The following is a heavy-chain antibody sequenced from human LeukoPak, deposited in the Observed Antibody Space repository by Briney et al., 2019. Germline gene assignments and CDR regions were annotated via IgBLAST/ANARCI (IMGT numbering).Heavy chain of an antibody. Sequence: GGSLRLSCAASGFTFSSYSMNWVRQAPGKGLEWVSSISGSSSYIYYADSVKGRFTISRHNAKNSLYLQMNSLRAEDTAVYYCARVSMDIVATYWGQGTLVTVSS. V-gene: IGHV3-21*01. CDR3: ARVSMDIVATY. D-gene: IGHD5-12*01. J-gene: IGHJ4*02. CDR1: GFTFSSYS. CDR2: ISGSSSYI.